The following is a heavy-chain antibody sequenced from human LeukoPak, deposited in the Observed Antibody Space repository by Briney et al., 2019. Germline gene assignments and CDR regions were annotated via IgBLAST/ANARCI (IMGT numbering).Heavy chain of an antibody. D-gene: IGHD5-18*01. Sequence: SETLSLTCTVSGGSISSYYWSWIRQPPGKGLEWIGYIYYSGSTNYNPSLKSRVTISVDTSKNQFSLKLPSLTAADTAVYYCARTTEGGYTYGYFYYYYMDVWGKGTTVTISS. V-gene: IGHV4-59*01. CDR2: IYYSGST. J-gene: IGHJ6*03. CDR3: ARTTEGGYTYGYFYYYYMDV. CDR1: GGSISSYY.